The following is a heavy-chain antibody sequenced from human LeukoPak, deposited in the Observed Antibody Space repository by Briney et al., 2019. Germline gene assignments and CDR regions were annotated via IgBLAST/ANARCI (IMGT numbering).Heavy chain of an antibody. Sequence: SETLSLTCAVYGGPFRGVFWSWIRQAPGGGRWWMGEIIHSGSSNYNPSLKSRITISVGTSKNQFSLRLTSVTAADTAVYYCARGIFYGGRNQYIWYDLWGQETLVTVSS. V-gene: IGHV4-34*01. CDR2: IIHSGSS. CDR3: ARGIFYGGRNQYIWYDL. CDR1: GGPFRGVF. D-gene: IGHD4-23*01. J-gene: IGHJ5*02.